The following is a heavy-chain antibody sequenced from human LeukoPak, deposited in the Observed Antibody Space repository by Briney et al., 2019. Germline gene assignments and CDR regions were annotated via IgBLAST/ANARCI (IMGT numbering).Heavy chain of an antibody. D-gene: IGHD3-22*01. V-gene: IGHV1-8*03. CDR3: ARDRDDYYDSSADGHDAFDI. CDR2: MNPNSGNT. Sequence: ASVKVSCKASGYAFTSYDINWVRQATGQGLEWMGWMNPNSGNTGYAQKFQGRVTITRNTSISTAYMELRSLRSDDTAVYYCARDRDDYYDSSADGHDAFDIWGQGTMVTVSS. CDR1: GYAFTSYD. J-gene: IGHJ3*02.